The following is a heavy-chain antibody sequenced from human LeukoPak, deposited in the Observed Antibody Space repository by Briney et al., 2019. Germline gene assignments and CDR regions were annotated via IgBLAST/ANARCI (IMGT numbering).Heavy chain of an antibody. D-gene: IGHD2-15*01. V-gene: IGHV4-59*01. CDR1: GGSISSYY. CDR3: ARLYCSGGTCYSGLDY. J-gene: IGHJ4*02. Sequence: PSETLSLTCTASGGSISSYYWSWIRQPPGKGLEWIGYIYYSGHTNYNPSLKSRVTISVDTSKNQFSLKLSSVTAADTALYYCARLYCSGGTCYSGLDYWGQGTLVTVSS. CDR2: IYYSGHT.